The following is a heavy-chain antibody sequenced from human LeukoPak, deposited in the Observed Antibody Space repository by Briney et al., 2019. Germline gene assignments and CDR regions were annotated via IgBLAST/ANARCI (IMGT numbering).Heavy chain of an antibody. CDR1: GGTISSSSYY. V-gene: IGHV4-39*07. CDR2: IYYSGST. D-gene: IGHD6-19*01. J-gene: IGHJ4*02. Sequence: SETLSLTCTVSGGTISSSSYYWGWIRQPPGKGLEWIGSIYYSGSTYYNPSLKSRVTISVDTSKNQFSLKLSSVTAADTAVYYCARGWGIAVAGTLDYWGQGTLVTVSS. CDR3: ARGWGIAVAGTLDY.